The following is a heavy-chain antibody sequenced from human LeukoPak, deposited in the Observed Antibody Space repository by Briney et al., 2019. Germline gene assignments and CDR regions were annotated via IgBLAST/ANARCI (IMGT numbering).Heavy chain of an antibody. CDR1: GYTFTGYY. CDR2: IIPNSGGT. CDR3: ARDYYDSIPGAFDI. Sequence: ASVKVSCKASGYTFTGYYMHWVRQAPGQGLEWMGWIIPNSGGTNYAQKFQGRVTMTRDTSISTAYMELSRLRSDDTAVYYCARDYYDSIPGAFDIWGQGTMVTVSS. V-gene: IGHV1-2*02. D-gene: IGHD3-22*01. J-gene: IGHJ3*02.